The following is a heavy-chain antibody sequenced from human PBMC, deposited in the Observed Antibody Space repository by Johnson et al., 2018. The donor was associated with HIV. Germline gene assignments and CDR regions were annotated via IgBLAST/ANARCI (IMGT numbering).Heavy chain of an antibody. J-gene: IGHJ3*02. CDR2: IYSGGSI. D-gene: IGHD6-19*01. V-gene: IGHV3-53*01. Sequence: VQLVESGGGLIQPGGSLRLSCAVSGFIVSSNYMSWVRQAPGKGLEWVSVIYSGGSIYYADSVKGRFTISRDNSKNTLYLQMNSLRAEDTAVSYCVRVGRPWLPRDAFDIWGQGTMVTVSS. CDR3: VRVGRPWLPRDAFDI. CDR1: GFIVSSNY.